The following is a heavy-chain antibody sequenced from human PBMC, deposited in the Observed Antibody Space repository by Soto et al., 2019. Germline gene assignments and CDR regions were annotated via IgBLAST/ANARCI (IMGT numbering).Heavy chain of an antibody. J-gene: IGHJ5*02. D-gene: IGHD2-2*02. V-gene: IGHV4-4*02. CDR3: ARCVLGTSCYNP. CDR1: GGSISSSNW. Sequence: QVQLQESGPGLVKPSGTLSLTCAVSGGSISSSNWWSWVRQPPGKGLEWIGEIHHTGSTNYNPSLKSRVTISVDKSKSEFALKLRSVTAADTAVYYCARCVLGTSCYNPWGQGTLVTVSS. CDR2: IHHTGST.